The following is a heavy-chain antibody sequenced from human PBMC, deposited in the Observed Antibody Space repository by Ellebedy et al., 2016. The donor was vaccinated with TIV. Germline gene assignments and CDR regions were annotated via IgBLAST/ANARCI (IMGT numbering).Heavy chain of an antibody. V-gene: IGHV3-21*01. J-gene: IGHJ5*02. CDR3: AKREWRGWFDP. CDR2: ISSSSSYI. Sequence: GGSLRLXXAASGFTFSSYSMNWVRQAPGKGLEWVSSISSSSSYIYYADSVKGRFTISRDNAKNSLYLQMNSLRAEDTAVYYCAKREWRGWFDPWGQGTLVTVSS. D-gene: IGHD3-3*01. CDR1: GFTFSSYS.